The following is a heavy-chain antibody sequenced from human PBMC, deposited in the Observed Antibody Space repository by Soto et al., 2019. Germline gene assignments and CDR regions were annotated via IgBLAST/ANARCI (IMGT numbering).Heavy chain of an antibody. CDR3: ARDAIAAAGLGYYYYGMDV. D-gene: IGHD6-13*01. Sequence: TSETLSLTCTVSGGSISSYYWSWIRQPPGKGLEWIGYIYYSGSTNYNPSLKSRVTISVDTSKNQFSLKLSSVTAAGTAVYYCARDAIAAAGLGYYYYGMDVWGQGTTVTVSS. CDR2: IYYSGST. J-gene: IGHJ6*02. V-gene: IGHV4-59*01. CDR1: GGSISSYY.